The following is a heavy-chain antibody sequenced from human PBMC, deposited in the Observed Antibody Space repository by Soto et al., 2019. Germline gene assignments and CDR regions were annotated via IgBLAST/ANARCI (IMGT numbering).Heavy chain of an antibody. D-gene: IGHD3-10*01. CDR2: INPSTGTT. CDR1: GYTFTNDY. V-gene: IGHV1-46*01. Sequence: QVQLVQSGAEVKKPGASVKVSCKASGYTFTNDYMHWVRQAPGQGLEWMGIINPSTGTTSYAQEFQGRVAMTRETPTITVHMELSSLISDDTAVYYCARASWDRVRVVKEFDYGGQGTLVTVSS. J-gene: IGHJ4*02. CDR3: ARASWDRVRVVKEFDY.